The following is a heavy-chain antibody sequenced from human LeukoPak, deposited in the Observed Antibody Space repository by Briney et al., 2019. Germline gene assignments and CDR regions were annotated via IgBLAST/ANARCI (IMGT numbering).Heavy chain of an antibody. Sequence: GASVKVSCKASGYTFTGYYMHWVRQAPGQGLEWMGWINPNSGGTNYAQKFPGRVTMTRDTSISTAYMELSRLRSDDTAVYYCARPYSSSFYYYYGMDVWGQGTTVTVSS. CDR2: INPNSGGT. CDR1: GYTFTGYY. D-gene: IGHD6-13*01. J-gene: IGHJ6*02. CDR3: ARPYSSSFYYYYGMDV. V-gene: IGHV1-2*02.